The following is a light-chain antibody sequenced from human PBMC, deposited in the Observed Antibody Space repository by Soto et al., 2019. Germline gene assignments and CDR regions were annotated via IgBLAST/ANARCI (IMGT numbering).Light chain of an antibody. Sequence: FVLTQPASVSGSPGQSITISCTGTSSDVGSYNLVSWYQQHPGKAPKLMIYEGSKRPSGVSNRFSGSKSGNTASLTISGLQAEDEADYYCCSYAGSSTYVFGTGTKVTVL. V-gene: IGLV2-23*01. CDR3: CSYAGSSTYV. CDR1: SSDVGSYNL. J-gene: IGLJ1*01. CDR2: EGS.